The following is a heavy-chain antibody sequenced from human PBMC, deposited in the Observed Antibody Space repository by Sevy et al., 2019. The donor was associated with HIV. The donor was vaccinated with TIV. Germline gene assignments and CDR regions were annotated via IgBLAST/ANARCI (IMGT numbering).Heavy chain of an antibody. V-gene: IGHV3-33*01. CDR3: ARDKLPPVMVTMVRGALSYYFDY. CDR1: GFTFSSYG. J-gene: IGHJ4*02. Sequence: GGSLRLSCAASGFTFSSYGMHWVRQTPGKGLEWVAVIWYDGSNKYYADSVKGRFTISRDNSKKRLYLQMNSLRAEDTAVYYCARDKLPPVMVTMVRGALSYYFDYWGQGTLVTVSS. CDR2: IWYDGSNK. D-gene: IGHD3-10*01.